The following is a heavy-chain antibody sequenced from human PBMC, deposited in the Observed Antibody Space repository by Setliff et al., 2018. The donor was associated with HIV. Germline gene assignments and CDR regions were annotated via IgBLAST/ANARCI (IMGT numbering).Heavy chain of an antibody. CDR3: ARPPSGWLQLEDAFDI. D-gene: IGHD5-12*01. Sequence: SVKVSCKASGGAFSSYGINWVRQAPGQGLEWMGGIIPIFGTPNYAQKFQGRVTITADESTSTAYMELNSLRSEDTAVYYCARPPSGWLQLEDAFDIWGQGTMVTVSS. CDR1: GGAFSSYG. V-gene: IGHV1-69*13. CDR2: IIPIFGTP. J-gene: IGHJ3*02.